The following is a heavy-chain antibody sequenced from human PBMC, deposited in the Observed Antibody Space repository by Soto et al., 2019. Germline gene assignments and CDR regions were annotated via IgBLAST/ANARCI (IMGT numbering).Heavy chain of an antibody. CDR2: MNNDGSIT. Sequence: EVQLVESGGGLVQPGGSLRLSCAASGFTFSSYWMHWVRQAPGKGLVWVSRMNNDGSITTYADSVRGRFTISRDNAKNTLSLQMHSLRAEDTAVYYCARAGPATCTSTGCYAHSPDVWGKGTTVTVSS. V-gene: IGHV3-74*01. CDR1: GFTFSSYW. D-gene: IGHD2-2*01. J-gene: IGHJ6*04. CDR3: ARAGPATCTSTGCYAHSPDV.